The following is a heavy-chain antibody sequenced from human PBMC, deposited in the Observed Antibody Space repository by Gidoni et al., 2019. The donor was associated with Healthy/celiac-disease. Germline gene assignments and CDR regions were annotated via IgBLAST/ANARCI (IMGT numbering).Heavy chain of an antibody. CDR2: ISSSSSTI. CDR3: ASGTPMRWLQFW. J-gene: IGHJ4*02. V-gene: IGHV3-48*02. D-gene: IGHD5-12*01. CDR1: GFPFSSYS. Sequence: VQLVESGGGLVQPGGSLSLYCAASGFPFSSYSMNWVRQAPGKGLEWVSYISSSSSTIYYADSVKGRFTISRDNAKNSLYLQMNSLRDEDTAVYYCASGTPMRWLQFWWGQGTLVTVSS.